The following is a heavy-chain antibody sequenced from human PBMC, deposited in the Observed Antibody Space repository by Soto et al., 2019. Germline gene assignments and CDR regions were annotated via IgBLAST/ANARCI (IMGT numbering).Heavy chain of an antibody. CDR3: VKDESINWYSGHFRH. V-gene: IGHV3-9*01. J-gene: IGHJ1*01. Sequence: PGGSLRLSCAASGFTFSDYYMSWIRQVPGKGLEWVSGINWNSGSIGYGDSVKGRFAISRDNAKNSLHLQMNSLSAEDTAFYYCVKDESINWYSGHFRHWGQGTLVTVSS. D-gene: IGHD6-13*01. CDR2: INWNSGSI. CDR1: GFTFSDYY.